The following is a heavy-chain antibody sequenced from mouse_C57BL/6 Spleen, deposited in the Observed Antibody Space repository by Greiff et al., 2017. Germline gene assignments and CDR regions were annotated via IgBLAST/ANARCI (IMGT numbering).Heavy chain of an antibody. D-gene: IGHD4-1*01. CDR1: GYTFTDYY. V-gene: IGHV1-26*01. Sequence: EVQLQQSGPELVKPGASVKISCKASGYTFTDYYMNWVKQSHGKSLEWIGDINPNNGGTSYNQKFKGKATLTVDKSSSTAYMEIRSLTSEDSAVYYCARSKAGTIAYWGQGTLVTVSA. J-gene: IGHJ3*01. CDR3: ARSKAGTIAY. CDR2: INPNNGGT.